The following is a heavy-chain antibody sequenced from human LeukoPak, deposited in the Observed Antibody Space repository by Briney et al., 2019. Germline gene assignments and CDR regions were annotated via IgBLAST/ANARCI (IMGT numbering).Heavy chain of an antibody. J-gene: IGHJ4*02. CDR2: ISGFGVST. CDR3: ARENAIHFDY. Sequence: GGSLRLSCAASGFTFYSYTMSWVRQAPGKGLEWVSAISGFGVSTYYADSVKGRFTISRDNSKSTLYLQMNSLRAEDTAVYYCARENAIHFDYWGQGTLVTVSA. V-gene: IGHV3-23*01. CDR1: GFTFYSYT.